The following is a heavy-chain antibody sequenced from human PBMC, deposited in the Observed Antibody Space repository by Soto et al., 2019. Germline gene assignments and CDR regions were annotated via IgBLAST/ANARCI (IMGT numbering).Heavy chain of an antibody. CDR2: IYWNDDK. J-gene: IGHJ4*02. CDR3: VNSPDSSPSDY. D-gene: IGHD5-18*01. CDR1: GFSLSTFGMG. Sequence: QITLRESGPTLVKPTQTLTLTCTFSGFSLSTFGMGVGWIRQPPGKAPEWLALIYWNDDKRYNPSLNSRLTIAKDTSKNLVVLTMTNVDAVDAATYYGVNSPDSSPSDYWGQGTLVTVSS. V-gene: IGHV2-5*01.